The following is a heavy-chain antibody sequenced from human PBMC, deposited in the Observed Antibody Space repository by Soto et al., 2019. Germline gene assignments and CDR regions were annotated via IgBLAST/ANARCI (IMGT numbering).Heavy chain of an antibody. Sequence: ALETMSLPWTVSDGSGSSRCSDYNWIQQPRGKGREWISYIYDSVTTNYNSFLESRLTISVDTSKNLFSLRLSSVTAADTAVYYCAGADSGNYYRGFQMWGQGKMVTVSS. CDR3: AGADSGNYYRGFQM. CDR2: IYDSVTT. V-gene: IGHV4-61*01. CDR1: DGSGSSRCSD. J-gene: IGHJ3*02. D-gene: IGHD1-26*01.